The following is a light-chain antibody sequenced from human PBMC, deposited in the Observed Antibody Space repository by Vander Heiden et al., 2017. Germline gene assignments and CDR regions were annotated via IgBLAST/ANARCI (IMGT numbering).Light chain of an antibody. J-gene: IGLJ1*01. CDR1: NIGTKS. Sequence: SYVLTQPPSVSVAPGQTATIACEGDNIGTKSVHWYQQRPGQAPVVVVYEDSERPSGIPERFSGSNSGNTATLSISRVVAGDEADYYCQVWDTGSDHYVFGTGTKVTVL. CDR2: EDS. CDR3: QVWDTGSDHYV. V-gene: IGLV3-21*02.